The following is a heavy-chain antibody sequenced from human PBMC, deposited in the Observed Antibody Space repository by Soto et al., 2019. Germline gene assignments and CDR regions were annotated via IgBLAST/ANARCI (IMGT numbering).Heavy chain of an antibody. CDR1: GGTFSSYT. D-gene: IGHD3-22*01. Sequence: SVKVSCKASGGTFSSYTISWVRQAPGQGLEWMGRIIPILGIANYAQKFQGRVTITADKSTSTAYMELSSLRSEDTAVYYCASHYDSSGVIDYWGQGTLVTVSS. CDR2: IIPILGIA. CDR3: ASHYDSSGVIDY. J-gene: IGHJ4*02. V-gene: IGHV1-69*02.